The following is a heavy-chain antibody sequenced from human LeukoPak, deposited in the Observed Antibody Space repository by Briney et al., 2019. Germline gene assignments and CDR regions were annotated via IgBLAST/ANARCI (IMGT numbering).Heavy chain of an antibody. CDR3: ARGVAYCGGDCYPIAP. V-gene: IGHV1-2*02. J-gene: IGHJ5*02. CDR1: GYTFIGYY. CDR2: IKPNSGGT. D-gene: IGHD2-21*02. Sequence: ASVKVSCKASGYTFIGYYMHWVRQAPAQGLEWMGWIKPNSGGTNYAQKFQGRVTMTRDTSISTAYMELSRLRSDDTAVYYCARGVAYCGGDCYPIAPWGQGTLVTVSS.